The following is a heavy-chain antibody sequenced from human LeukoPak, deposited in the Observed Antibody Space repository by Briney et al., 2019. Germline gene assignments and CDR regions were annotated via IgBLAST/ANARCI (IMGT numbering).Heavy chain of an antibody. J-gene: IGHJ4*02. CDR3: ARDTIFGVVIPYYFDY. CDR1: GFTFSDYY. Sequence: GGSLRLSCAASGFTFSDYYMRWIRPAPGKGLEGVSYISSSGSTIYYADSVKGRFTISRDNAKNSLYLQMNSLRAEDTAVYYCARDTIFGVVIPYYFDYWGQGTLVTVSS. V-gene: IGHV3-11*01. CDR2: ISSSGSTI. D-gene: IGHD3-3*01.